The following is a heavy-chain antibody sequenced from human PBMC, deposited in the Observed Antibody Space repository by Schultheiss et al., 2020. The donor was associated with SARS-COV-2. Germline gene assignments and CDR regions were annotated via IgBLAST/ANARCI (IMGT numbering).Heavy chain of an antibody. V-gene: IGHV3-11*01. J-gene: IGHJ5*02. CDR2: ISSSSSTI. Sequence: GGSLRLSCAASGFTFSDYYMSWIRQAPGKGLEWVSYISSSSSTIYYADSVKGRFTISRDNAKNSLYLQMNSLRAEDTAVYYCAKAVQPGYCSSTSCYIGYNGFDPWGQGTLVTVSS. CDR3: AKAVQPGYCSSTSCYIGYNGFDP. D-gene: IGHD2-2*02. CDR1: GFTFSDYY.